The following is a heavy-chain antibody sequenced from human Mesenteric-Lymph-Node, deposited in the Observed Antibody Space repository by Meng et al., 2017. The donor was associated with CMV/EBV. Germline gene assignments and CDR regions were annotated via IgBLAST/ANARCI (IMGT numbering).Heavy chain of an antibody. CDR3: ARENIVVVPAADAFDI. D-gene: IGHD2-2*01. V-gene: IGHV3-53*01. CDR1: GFTVSSVY. J-gene: IGHJ3*02. CDR2: IYIDGNT. Sequence: GGSLRLSCAASGFTVSSVYMTWVRQAPGKGLEWVSVIYIDGNTHYADSVKGRFTISRDNSKNTLYLQMNSLRAEDTAVYYCARENIVVVPAADAFDIWGQGTMVTVSS.